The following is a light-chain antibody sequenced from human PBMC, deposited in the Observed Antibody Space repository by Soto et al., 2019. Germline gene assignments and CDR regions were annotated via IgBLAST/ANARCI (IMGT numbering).Light chain of an antibody. J-gene: IGLJ1*01. CDR1: SADVGGYNF. Sequence: QSALTQPPSASGSLGQSVTISCTGTSADVGGYNFVSWYQQHPGKAPKLMIFEVSQRPSGVPDRFSGSKSGNTASLTVSELQADDDADYYCASYAGSQNYVFGTGTKVTVL. CDR2: EVS. CDR3: ASYAGSQNYV. V-gene: IGLV2-8*01.